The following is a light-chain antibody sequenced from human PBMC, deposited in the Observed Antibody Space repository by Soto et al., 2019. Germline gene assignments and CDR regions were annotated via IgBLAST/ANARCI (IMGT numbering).Light chain of an antibody. CDR3: LLSYSGANVV. Sequence: QAVVTQEPSLTVSPGGTVTLTCGSSTGAVTSGHYPYWFQQKPGQAPRTLIYDTSNKHSWTPARFSGSLLGGKAALTLSGAQPEDEAEYYRLLSYSGANVVFGGGTKLTVL. J-gene: IGLJ2*01. CDR1: TGAVTSGHY. V-gene: IGLV7-46*01. CDR2: DTS.